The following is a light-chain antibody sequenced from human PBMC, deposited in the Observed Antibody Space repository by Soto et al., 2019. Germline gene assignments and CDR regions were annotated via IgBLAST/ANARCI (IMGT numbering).Light chain of an antibody. CDR3: QQSHSTPIT. CDR1: QSIGFN. Sequence: DIQMTQSPASLSAVVGDRVTITCRASQSIGFNLNWYQQKPGKAPKLLIYGALTLQSGVPSRFSCSGSGTYFTPTISSLQPEDFATYYCQQSHSTPITFGQGTRLEIK. J-gene: IGKJ5*01. V-gene: IGKV1-39*01. CDR2: GAL.